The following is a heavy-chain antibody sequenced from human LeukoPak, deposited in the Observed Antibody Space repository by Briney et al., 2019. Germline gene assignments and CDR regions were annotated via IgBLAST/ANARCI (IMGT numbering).Heavy chain of an antibody. Sequence: PSETLSLTCAVYGGSFSGYYWSWIRQPPGKGLEWIGEINHSGSTNYNPSLKSRVTISVDTSKNQFSLKLSSVTAADTAVYYCARTPYSSSWYGYFQHWGRGTLVTVSS. CDR3: ARTPYSSSWYGYFQH. D-gene: IGHD6-13*01. J-gene: IGHJ1*01. CDR2: INHSGST. V-gene: IGHV4-34*01. CDR1: GGSFSGYY.